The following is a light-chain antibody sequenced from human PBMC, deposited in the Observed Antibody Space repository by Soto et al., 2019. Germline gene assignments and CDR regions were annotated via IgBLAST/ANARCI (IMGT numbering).Light chain of an antibody. Sequence: DIVMTQSPDSLAVSLGERATINCKSSQSVLYSSNNKNYLAWYQQKPGQPPKLLIYWASTRESGVPDRFSGSGSETEFTLTISRLQAEDVAVYYCQQYYSSWTFGQGNKVEIK. V-gene: IGKV4-1*01. CDR3: QQYYSSWT. J-gene: IGKJ1*01. CDR2: WAS. CDR1: QSVLYSSNNKNY.